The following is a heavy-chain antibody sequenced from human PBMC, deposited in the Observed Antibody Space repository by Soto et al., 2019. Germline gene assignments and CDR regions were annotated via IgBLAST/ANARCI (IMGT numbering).Heavy chain of an antibody. CDR2: ICHSGST. V-gene: IGHV4-38-2*02. J-gene: IGHJ4*02. Sequence: SGTPSLPCAVSGYSISTGFKWGWILQPPWKGLEWIGSICHSGSTYYNLSLKSRVTISADTSKNQISLKLLSVTAADTALYYCARDCGTGFYYCGSSVRRTLVIVSS. D-gene: IGHD3-9*01. CDR3: ARDCGTGFYYCGS. CDR1: GYSISTGFK.